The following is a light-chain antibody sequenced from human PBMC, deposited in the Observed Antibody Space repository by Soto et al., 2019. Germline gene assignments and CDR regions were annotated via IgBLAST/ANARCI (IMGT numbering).Light chain of an antibody. CDR3: QQSYSTHLT. V-gene: IGKV1-39*01. J-gene: IGKJ5*01. CDR1: QSISSY. Sequence: DIQMPQSPSSVSASVGYRVTITGRTSQSISSYLNWYQQKPGKDPKLLIYAGYSLQSGVTSRFSGSGSGTDFTLTISSLQPEDFATYYCQQSYSTHLTCGQGKRLAIK. CDR2: AGY.